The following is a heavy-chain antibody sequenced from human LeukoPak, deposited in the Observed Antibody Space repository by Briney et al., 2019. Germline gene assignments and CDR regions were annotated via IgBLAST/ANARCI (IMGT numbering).Heavy chain of an antibody. D-gene: IGHD5/OR15-5a*01. Sequence: GGSLRLSRAASGFTFSNAWMTWVRQAPGKGLEWVGRIKTKTDGETTDYAAPVKGRFTISRDDSKNTLYLQMNSLKTEDTAVYHCTTGPRVPDYWGQGTLVTVSS. CDR2: IKTKTDGETT. CDR1: GFTFSNAW. CDR3: TTGPRVPDY. V-gene: IGHV3-15*01. J-gene: IGHJ4*02.